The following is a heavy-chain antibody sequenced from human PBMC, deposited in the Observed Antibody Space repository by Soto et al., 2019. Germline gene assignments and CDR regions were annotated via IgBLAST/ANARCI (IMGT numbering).Heavy chain of an antibody. V-gene: IGHV1-2*04. D-gene: IGHD5-12*01. J-gene: IGHJ6*03. Sequence: QVQLVQSGAEVRKPGASVTVSCRSSGDSFNDYYIHWVRQAPGQGFEWMGWINPNGGVTKYAQKFQGWVSMTRDTSIRTVYMQLSRLRSDDTAVYYCARESGVATATLDYYYFDMDVWGTGTTGTVSS. CDR1: GDSFNDYY. CDR2: INPNGGVT. CDR3: ARESGVATATLDYYYFDMDV.